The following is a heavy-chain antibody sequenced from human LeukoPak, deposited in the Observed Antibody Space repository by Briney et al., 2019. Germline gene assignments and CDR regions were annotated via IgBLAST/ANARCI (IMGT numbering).Heavy chain of an antibody. D-gene: IGHD3-9*01. CDR2: IGKGGDT. J-gene: IGHJ4*02. CDR1: GFTFSAYD. CDR3: ARNPYDILTGFYKSPGGFDF. V-gene: IGHV3-13*01. Sequence: GGSLRLSCAGSGFTFSAYDFHWVRQATGKGLEWVSSIGKGGDTYYSVSVKGRFTISRDNAKKSLYLQMNSLRGEDTAVYYCARNPYDILTGFYKSPGGFDFWGQGTLVTVSS.